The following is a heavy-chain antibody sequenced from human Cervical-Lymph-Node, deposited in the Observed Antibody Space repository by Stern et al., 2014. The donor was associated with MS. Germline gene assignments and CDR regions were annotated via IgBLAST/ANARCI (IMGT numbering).Heavy chain of an antibody. D-gene: IGHD3-10*01. CDR1: GFTFSDYG. J-gene: IGHJ6*02. CDR2: ATYDGSDQ. Sequence: DQLVESGGGVVQPGKSLRLSCAASGFTFSDYGMHWVRQAPGQGLEWVALATYDGSDQYYAASVKGRFTVSRDNAKNTVLLQMNGLRPEDTAVYFCARDRGLTHYFYGMDVWGQGTTVTVSS. V-gene: IGHV3-30*03. CDR3: ARDRGLTHYFYGMDV.